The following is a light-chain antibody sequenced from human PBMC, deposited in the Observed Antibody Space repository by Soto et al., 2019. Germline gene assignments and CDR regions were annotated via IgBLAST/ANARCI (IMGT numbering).Light chain of an antibody. J-gene: IGLJ3*02. Sequence: QPVLTQPPSASGTPGQRVTISCSGSSSNIGSNYVYWYQQLPGTAPKLLIYRNNQLPSGVPDRFSGSKSGTSASLAISGLRSEDEADYYCAAWDDSLSGPVFGGGTKLTVL. CDR1: SSNIGSNY. CDR3: AAWDDSLSGPV. CDR2: RNN. V-gene: IGLV1-47*01.